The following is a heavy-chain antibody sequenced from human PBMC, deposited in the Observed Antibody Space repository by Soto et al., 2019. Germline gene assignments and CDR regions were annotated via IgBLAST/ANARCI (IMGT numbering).Heavy chain of an antibody. J-gene: IGHJ6*02. CDR3: AKDLGWGDYYGMDV. CDR1: GFTFDDYA. V-gene: IGHV3-9*01. D-gene: IGHD6-19*01. Sequence: QPGGSLRLSCAASGFTFDDYAMHWVRQAPGKGLEWVSGISWNSGSIGYADSVKGRFTISRDNAKNSLYLQMNSLRAEDTALYYCAKDLGWGDYYGMDVWGQGTTVTVSS. CDR2: ISWNSGSI.